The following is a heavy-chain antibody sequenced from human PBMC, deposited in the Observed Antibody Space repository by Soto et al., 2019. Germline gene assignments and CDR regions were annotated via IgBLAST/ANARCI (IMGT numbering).Heavy chain of an antibody. V-gene: IGHV4-30-4*01. J-gene: IGHJ4*02. CDR2: IYYSGST. Sequence: QVQLQESGPGLVKPSQTLSLTCTVSGGSISSGDYYWSWIRQPPGKGLEWIGYIYYSGSTYYNPSLKRRVTISVDTSKNPFALKLSSVTAADTAVYYCARGGMVYAAPYFDYWGQGTLVTVSS. CDR1: GGSISSGDYY. CDR3: ARGGMVYAAPYFDY. D-gene: IGHD2-8*01.